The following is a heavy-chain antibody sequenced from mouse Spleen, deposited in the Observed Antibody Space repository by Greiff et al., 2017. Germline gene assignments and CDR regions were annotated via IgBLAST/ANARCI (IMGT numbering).Heavy chain of an antibody. CDR2: IWSDGST. J-gene: IGHJ4*01. Sequence: QVQLKETGPGLVAPSQSLSITCTVSGFSLTSYGVHWVRQPPGKGLEWLVVIWSDGSTNYNSALKSRLSISKDNSKSQVFLKMNSLQTDDTAMYYCARQGDYDVEAMDYWGQGTSVTVSS. CDR3: ARQGDYDVEAMDY. CDR1: GFSLTSYG. V-gene: IGHV2-6-1*01. D-gene: IGHD2-4*01.